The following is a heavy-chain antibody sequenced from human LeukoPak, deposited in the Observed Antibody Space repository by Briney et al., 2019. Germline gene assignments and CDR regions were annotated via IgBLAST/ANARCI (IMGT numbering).Heavy chain of an antibody. Sequence: SVKVSCKASGGTFSSYAISWVRQAPGQGLEWMGGIIPIFGTANYAQKFQGRVTITADESASTAYMELSSLRSEDTAVYYCARIDNTYCTNGVCAPGNWFDPWGQGTLVTVSS. V-gene: IGHV1-69*13. J-gene: IGHJ5*02. CDR2: IIPIFGTA. CDR3: ARIDNTYCTNGVCAPGNWFDP. D-gene: IGHD2-8*01. CDR1: GGTFSSYA.